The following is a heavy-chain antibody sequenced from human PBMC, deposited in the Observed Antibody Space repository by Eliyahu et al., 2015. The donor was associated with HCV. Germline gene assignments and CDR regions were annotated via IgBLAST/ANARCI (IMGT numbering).Heavy chain of an antibody. CDR3: SRAVVETGRNPNYYYGLDL. Sequence: DSGGGLVQPGRSLRLSCTASGFAFGDXTMNWVRQAPGKGLXWVGFIRSRIYGGTTEYGASMKGRFIISRDDSKHIAYLEMNSLKTEDTAVYYCSRAVVETGRNPNYYYGLDLWGQGTTVTVSS. D-gene: IGHD2-2*01. CDR2: IRSRIYGGTT. J-gene: IGHJ6*02. V-gene: IGHV3-49*04. CDR1: GFAFGDXT.